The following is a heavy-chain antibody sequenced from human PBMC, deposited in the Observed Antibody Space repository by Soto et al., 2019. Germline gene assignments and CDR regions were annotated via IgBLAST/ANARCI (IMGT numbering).Heavy chain of an antibody. V-gene: IGHV1-69*02. Sequence: QVQLVQSGAEIKKPGSSVKVSCKASGGTFSSYTISWVRQAPGQGVEWMGRISPVLDMANYAQKFQGRVTITADKYTSTAVMELSSLRSEDTAVYYCAPNRGIAVAAWGQGTLVTVSS. CDR1: GGTFSSYT. D-gene: IGHD6-19*01. CDR2: ISPVLDMA. J-gene: IGHJ5*02. CDR3: APNRGIAVAA.